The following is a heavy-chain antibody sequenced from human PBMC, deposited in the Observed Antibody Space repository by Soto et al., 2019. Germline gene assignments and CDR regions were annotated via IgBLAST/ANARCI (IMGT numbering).Heavy chain of an antibody. D-gene: IGHD6-19*01. CDR3: AREGYSSGREGIMDA. V-gene: IGHV3-30*04. Sequence: QVQLVESGGDVIQPGRSLRLSCAVSGVTLSDSVIHWVRQAPGRGLEWVTLISTDAMNKVYADPVKGRFTISRDISKNTVHLQMDTLRVEDTAVYFCAREGYSSGREGIMDAWGQGTTVTVSS. CDR1: GVTLSDSV. CDR2: ISTDAMNK. J-gene: IGHJ6*02.